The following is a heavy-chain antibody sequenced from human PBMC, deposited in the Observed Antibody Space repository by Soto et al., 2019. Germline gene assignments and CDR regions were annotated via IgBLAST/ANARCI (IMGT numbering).Heavy chain of an antibody. Sequence: PGESLKISCEGSGYSFTTYWIGWVRQMPGKGLEWMGIIYPGDSDTRYSPSFQGQVTISADKSISTAYLQWSSLKAPDTAVYYCARRFDSTAPFDYWGQGTLVTVSS. J-gene: IGHJ4*02. V-gene: IGHV5-51*01. CDR1: GYSFTTYW. D-gene: IGHD3-22*01. CDR2: IYPGDSDT. CDR3: ARRFDSTAPFDY.